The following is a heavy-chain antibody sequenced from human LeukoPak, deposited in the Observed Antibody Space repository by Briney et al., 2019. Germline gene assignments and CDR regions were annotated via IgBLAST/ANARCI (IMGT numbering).Heavy chain of an antibody. J-gene: IGHJ4*02. CDR2: ITSSSSYI. V-gene: IGHV3-21*01. CDR3: ARQEVEWELLSFDY. CDR1: GFSFSDYN. Sequence: GGSLRLSCAASGFSFSDYNMNWVRQAPGKALEWVSSITSSSSYIYYADSVKGRFTISRDNAKNTLYLQMNSLRAEDTAVYHCARQEVEWELLSFDYWGQGTLVTVSS. D-gene: IGHD1-26*01.